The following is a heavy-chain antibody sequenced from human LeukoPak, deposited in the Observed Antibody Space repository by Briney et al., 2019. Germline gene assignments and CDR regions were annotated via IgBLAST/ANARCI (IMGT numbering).Heavy chain of an antibody. V-gene: IGHV1-2*02. CDR2: INPNSGGT. J-gene: IGHJ6*03. Sequence: GASVKVSCKASGYTLTGYYMHWVRQAPGQGLEWMGWINPNSGGTNYAQKFQGRVTMTRDTSISTAYMELSRLRSDDTAVYYCARGPNWNNGNYYYYYMDVWGKGTTVTVSS. CDR1: GYTLTGYY. CDR3: ARGPNWNNGNYYYYYMDV. D-gene: IGHD1/OR15-1a*01.